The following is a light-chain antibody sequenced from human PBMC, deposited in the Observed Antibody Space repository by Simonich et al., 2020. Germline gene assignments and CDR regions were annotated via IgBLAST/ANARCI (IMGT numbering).Light chain of an antibody. J-gene: IGKJ1*01. V-gene: IGKV1-39*01. CDR1: QSISSY. Sequence: DCQMTQSPSSLSASVGDRVTITCRASQSISSYLNWYQQKPGKAPKLLIYAASSLQSGVPARFSGSGSGTDFTLTISSLQPEDFATYYCQQSYSTLWTFGQGTKVENK. CDR2: AAS. CDR3: QQSYSTLWT.